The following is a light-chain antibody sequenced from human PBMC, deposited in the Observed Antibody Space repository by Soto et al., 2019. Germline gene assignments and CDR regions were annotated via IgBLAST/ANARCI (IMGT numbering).Light chain of an antibody. CDR1: QDISNY. V-gene: IGKV1-27*01. Sequence: DIQMTQSPSSLPASVGDRVTITCRASQDISNYLAWFQQKPGEVPKLLIYTASTLRSGVPSRFSGSGSGTDFTLTISSLQPEDVATYYCQKYDSAPRTFGQGTKAEIK. CDR2: TAS. J-gene: IGKJ1*01. CDR3: QKYDSAPRT.